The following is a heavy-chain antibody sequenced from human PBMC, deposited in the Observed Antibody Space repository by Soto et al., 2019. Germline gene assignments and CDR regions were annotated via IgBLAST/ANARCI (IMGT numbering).Heavy chain of an antibody. CDR1: GYTFTGYY. CDR3: ARDDWDY. CDR2: INPNSGGT. J-gene: IGHJ4*02. V-gene: IGHV1-2*02. D-gene: IGHD2-21*01. Sequence: ASVKVSCKASGYTFTGYYMHWVRQAPGQGLEWMGWINPNSGGTNYAQKFQGRVTLTSDTSISTAYMELSRLTYDDTAVYYCARDDWDYWGQGTLVPVSS.